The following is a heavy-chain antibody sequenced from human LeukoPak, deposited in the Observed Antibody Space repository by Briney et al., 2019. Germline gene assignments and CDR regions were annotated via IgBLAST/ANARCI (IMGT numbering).Heavy chain of an antibody. CDR3: ARIWLRSFDI. J-gene: IGHJ3*02. V-gene: IGHV5-51*01. CDR1: GYLFTNYW. D-gene: IGHD3-16*01. CDR2: IYPDDSDT. Sequence: GESLKIYCQCSGYLFTNYWIARVRQLPGQGLEWMGSIYPDDSDTRYSPSFQGQVTISADKSISTAYLQWSSLKASDTAMYYCARIWLRSFDIWGQGTMVTVSS.